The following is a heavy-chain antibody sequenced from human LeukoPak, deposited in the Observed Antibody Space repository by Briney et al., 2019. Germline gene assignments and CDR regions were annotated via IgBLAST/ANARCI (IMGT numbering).Heavy chain of an antibody. V-gene: IGHV3-30*04. J-gene: IGHJ5*02. Sequence: GGSLRLSCAAPGFTFSSYAMHWVRQAPGKGLEWVAVISYDGSNKYYADSVKGRFTISRDNSKNTLYLQMNSLRAEDTAVYYCAKDRRSGWSIGNNWFDPWGQGTLVTVSS. CDR3: AKDRRSGWSIGNNWFDP. CDR2: ISYDGSNK. D-gene: IGHD6-19*01. CDR1: GFTFSSYA.